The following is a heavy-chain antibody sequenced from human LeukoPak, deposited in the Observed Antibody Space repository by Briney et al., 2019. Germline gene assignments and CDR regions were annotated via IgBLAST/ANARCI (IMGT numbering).Heavy chain of an antibody. CDR1: GFTFSDYA. CDR3: ARERSLLYYFDY. D-gene: IGHD1-26*01. Sequence: GGSLRLSCAVSGFTFSDYAMSWVRQAPGRGLEWVSSFSVSGGNTYYADSVKGRFTISRDNSKNMLYLQMNSLRAEDTAVYYCARERSLLYYFDYWGQGTLVTVSS. V-gene: IGHV3-23*01. J-gene: IGHJ4*02. CDR2: FSVSGGNT.